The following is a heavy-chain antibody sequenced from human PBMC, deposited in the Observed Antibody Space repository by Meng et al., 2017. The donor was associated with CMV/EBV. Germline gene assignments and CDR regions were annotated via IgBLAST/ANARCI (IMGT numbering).Heavy chain of an antibody. CDR2: ISYDGSNK. CDR1: GFTFSSYA. J-gene: IGHJ3*02. CDR3: ASDSDSSGYYGAFDI. V-gene: IGHV3-30-3*01. D-gene: IGHD3-22*01. Sequence: GGSLRLSCAASGFTFSSYAMHWVRQAPGKGLEWVAVISYDGSNKYYADSVKGRFTISRDNSKNTLYLQMNSLRAEDTAVYYCASDSDSSGYYGAFDIWGQGTMVTVSS.